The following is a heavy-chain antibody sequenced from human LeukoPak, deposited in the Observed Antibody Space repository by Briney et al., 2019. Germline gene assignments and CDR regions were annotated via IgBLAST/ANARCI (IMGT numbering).Heavy chain of an antibody. CDR3: ARHGGRYSSSSGLLDY. D-gene: IGHD6-6*01. V-gene: IGHV4-59*08. J-gene: IGHJ4*02. CDR1: GASIRNFY. CDR2: ISYIGSP. Sequence: ASETLSLTCTLSGASIRNFYWSWIRQPPGKGLEGIGYISYIGSPNYNPSLKSRVTISVDTSKNQFSLRLTSVTAADTAVYCCARHGGRYSSSSGLLDYWGQGTLVTVSS.